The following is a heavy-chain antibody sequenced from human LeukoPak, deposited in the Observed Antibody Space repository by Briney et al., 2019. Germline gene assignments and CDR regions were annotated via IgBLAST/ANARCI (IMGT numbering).Heavy chain of an antibody. CDR2: TYYSGST. J-gene: IGHJ3*02. CDR1: RGSVSSYY. V-gene: IGHV4-59*02. Sequence: SETLSLTCTVPRGSVSSYYWSWIRQPPGKGLEWMGYTYYSGSTNYYPSLTSRVTISVDTSKNQFSLSLYSVTSADTAVYYCARGPFRGTGDGAFDIWGQGTMVTVST. CDR3: ARGPFRGTGDGAFDI. D-gene: IGHD1-26*01.